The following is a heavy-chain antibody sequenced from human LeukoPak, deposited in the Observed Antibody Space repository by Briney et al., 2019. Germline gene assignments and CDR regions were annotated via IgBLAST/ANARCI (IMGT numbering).Heavy chain of an antibody. CDR2: FNPNSGGT. D-gene: IGHD2-2*02. J-gene: IGHJ5*02. CDR3: ARRYCSSTSCYINWFDP. CDR1: GYTFTGYY. V-gene: IGHV1-2*02. Sequence: GASVKVSCMASGYTFTGYYMHWVRQAPGQGLEWMGWFNPNSGGTNYAQKFQGRVTMTRDTSISTAYMELSRLRSDDTAVYYCARRYCSSTSCYINWFDPWGQGTLVTVSS.